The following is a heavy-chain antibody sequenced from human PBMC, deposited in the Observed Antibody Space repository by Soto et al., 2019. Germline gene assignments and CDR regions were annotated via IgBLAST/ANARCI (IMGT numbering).Heavy chain of an antibody. V-gene: IGHV1-69*01. J-gene: IGHJ3*02. Sequence: QVQLVQSGAEVKKPGSSVKVSCKASGGTFSSYAISWVRQAPGQGLEWMGGIIPIFGTANYAQKFQGRVTITADESTSTAYMELSSRRSEDTAVYYCARPYCSGGSCSRGSAFDIWGQGTMVTVSS. CDR3: ARPYCSGGSCSRGSAFDI. CDR1: GGTFSSYA. CDR2: IIPIFGTA. D-gene: IGHD2-15*01.